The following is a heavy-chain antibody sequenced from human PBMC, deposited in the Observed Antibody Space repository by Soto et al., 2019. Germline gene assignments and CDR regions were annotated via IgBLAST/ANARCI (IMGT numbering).Heavy chain of an antibody. Sequence: SENLSLTCTVSGGSISSSNYYWDWIRQPPGKGLERIGSIYYSGNTYYSPSLKSRVTLSVDTSKNQFSLKLTSVTAADTAIYYCASCYYFDTSGYYYDTWGQGTMVTVAS. V-gene: IGHV4-39*01. D-gene: IGHD3-22*01. CDR3: ASCYYFDTSGYYYDT. J-gene: IGHJ3*02. CDR1: GGSISSSNYY. CDR2: IYYSGNT.